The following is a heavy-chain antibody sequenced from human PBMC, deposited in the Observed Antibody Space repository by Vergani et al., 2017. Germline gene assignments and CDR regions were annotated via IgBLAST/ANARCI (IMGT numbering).Heavy chain of an antibody. CDR3: ARPTGIRYYYYGMDV. CDR2: ISGSGGST. Sequence: EVQLLESGGGLVQPGGSLRLSCAASGFTFSSYAMSWVRQAPGKGLEWVSAISGSGGSTYYADSVKGRFTISRDNSKNTLYLQMNSLRAEDTAVYYCARPTGIRYYYYGMDVWGQGTTVTVSS. V-gene: IGHV3-23*01. J-gene: IGHJ6*02. CDR1: GFTFSSYA. D-gene: IGHD1-14*01.